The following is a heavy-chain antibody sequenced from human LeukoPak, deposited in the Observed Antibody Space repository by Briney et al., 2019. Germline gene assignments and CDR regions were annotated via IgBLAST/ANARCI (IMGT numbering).Heavy chain of an antibody. Sequence: PGGSLRLSCAASGFTFSTSTMNWVRQAPGKGLEWVSSICGSSDYMYYADSVKGRFTISRDNAKNSLYLQMNSLRAEDTAVYYCVRIPNNAGFPNWFDPWGQGTLVTVSS. J-gene: IGHJ5*02. CDR2: ICGSSDYM. CDR1: GFTFSTST. V-gene: IGHV3-21*01. CDR3: VRIPNNAGFPNWFDP. D-gene: IGHD1-14*01.